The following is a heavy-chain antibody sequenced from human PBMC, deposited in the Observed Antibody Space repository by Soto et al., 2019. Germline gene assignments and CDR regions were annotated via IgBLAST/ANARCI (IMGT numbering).Heavy chain of an antibody. CDR3: AKDLGDYYGSGNY. CDR1: GFTFSSYA. V-gene: IGHV3-23*01. CDR2: ISGSGGST. J-gene: IGHJ4*02. Sequence: EVQLLESGGGLVQPGGSLRLSCAASGFTFSSYAMSWVRQAPGKGLEWVSAISGSGGSTYYADSVKGRFTISRDNSKNALDLQMNSLSAEDTAVYYCAKDLGDYYGSGNYWGKGPLVTVSS. D-gene: IGHD3-10*01.